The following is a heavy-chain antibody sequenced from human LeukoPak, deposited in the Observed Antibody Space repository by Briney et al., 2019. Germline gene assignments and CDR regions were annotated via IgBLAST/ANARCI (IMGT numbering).Heavy chain of an antibody. CDR1: GGSISSGDYY. CDR2: FYYSGST. J-gene: IGHJ6*02. V-gene: IGHV4-30-4*01. Sequence: SETLSLTCTVSGGSISSGDYYWSWIRQPPGKGLEWIGYFYYSGSTYYNPSHKSRVTISVDKSKNQFSLKLSSVTAADTAVYYCATGPYYDFWSGYPYYYYYGMDVWGQGTTVTVSS. CDR3: ATGPYYDFWSGYPYYYYYGMDV. D-gene: IGHD3-3*01.